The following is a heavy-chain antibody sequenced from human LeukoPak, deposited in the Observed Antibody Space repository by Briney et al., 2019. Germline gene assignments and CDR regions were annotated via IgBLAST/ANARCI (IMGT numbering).Heavy chain of an antibody. D-gene: IGHD3-10*01. CDR3: ARHVGSTHYFGPGLFDP. CDR2: IYHSGST. J-gene: IGHJ5*02. Sequence: PSGTLSLTCAVSGGSISSSNWWSWVRQPPGKGLEWIGEIYHSGSTNYNPSLKSRVTISVDTSKNQFSLRLSSVTAADTAVYYCARHVGSTHYFGPGLFDPWGQGTLVTVSS. V-gene: IGHV4-4*02. CDR1: GGSISSSNW.